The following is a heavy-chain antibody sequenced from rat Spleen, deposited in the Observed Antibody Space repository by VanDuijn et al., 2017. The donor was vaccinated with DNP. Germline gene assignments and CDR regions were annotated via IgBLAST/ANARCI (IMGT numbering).Heavy chain of an antibody. Sequence: VQLVETGGGLVQPGRSLKLSCVASGFTFSNYWMFWIRQPPGKGLEWIAAISSGGSTYYNSALKSRLSISRDTSKSQVFLKMNSLQTEDTAIYFCTRQGSSGYAMDAWGQGTSVTVSS. CDR3: TRQGSSGYAMDA. CDR2: ISSGGST. CDR1: GFTFSNYW. J-gene: IGHJ4*01. V-gene: IGHV2S12*01. D-gene: IGHD5-1*01.